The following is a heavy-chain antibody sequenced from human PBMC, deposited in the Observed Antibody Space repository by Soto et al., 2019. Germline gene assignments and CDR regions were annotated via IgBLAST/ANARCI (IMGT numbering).Heavy chain of an antibody. V-gene: IGHV4-31*03. Sequence: QLQESGPGLVKPSQTLSLTCTVSGNSIRTSSYXWNWIRQHPGKGLEWIGNIFYSGRTYYNPSLRSRVIISVDTSKNQFSLKLNSVTAADTAVYYCARDPAGSGSYSLDYWGQGTLVTVSS. D-gene: IGHD3-10*01. CDR3: ARDPAGSGSYSLDY. J-gene: IGHJ4*02. CDR1: GNSIRTSSYX. CDR2: IFYSGRT.